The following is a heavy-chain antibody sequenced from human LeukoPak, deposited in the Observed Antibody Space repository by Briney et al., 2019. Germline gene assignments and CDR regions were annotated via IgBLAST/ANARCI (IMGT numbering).Heavy chain of an antibody. CDR3: AKGGQSSGWYIGFDY. CDR2: ISGSGGST. D-gene: IGHD6-19*01. Sequence: GGSLRLSCAASGFTFSSYAMHWVRQAPGKGLEWVSAISGSGGSTYYADSVKGRFTISRDNSKNTLYLQMNSLRAEDTAVYYCAKGGQSSGWYIGFDYWGQGTLVTVSS. V-gene: IGHV3-23*01. J-gene: IGHJ4*02. CDR1: GFTFSSYA.